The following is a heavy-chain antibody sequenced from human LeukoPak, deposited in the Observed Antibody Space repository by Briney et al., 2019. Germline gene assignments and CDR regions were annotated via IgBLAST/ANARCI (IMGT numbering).Heavy chain of an antibody. J-gene: IGHJ5*02. CDR1: GFTFTIYD. V-gene: IGHV1-8*01. Sequence: AASVTVSCKASGFTFTIYDINWVRQATGQGLEWMGWMNPINGNTGYAQKFQGRVTMTRDTSISTAYMELRSLRSDDTAVYYCVRDGEGVAISVNYWFDPWGQGTLVTVSS. CDR3: VRDGEGVAISVNYWFDP. D-gene: IGHD3-10*01. CDR2: MNPINGNT.